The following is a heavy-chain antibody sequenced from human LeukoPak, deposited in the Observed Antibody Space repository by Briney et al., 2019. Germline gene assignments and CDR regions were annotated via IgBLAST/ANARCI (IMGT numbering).Heavy chain of an antibody. CDR3: TSLFEAGYFDY. V-gene: IGHV3-49*03. J-gene: IGHJ4*02. Sequence: GGSLRLSRTASGFTFGDYAMSWFRQAPGKGLEWVGFIRSKAYGGTTEYAASVKGRFTISRDDSKSIAYLQMNSLKTEDTAVYYCTSLFEAGYFDYWGQGTLVTVSS. CDR2: IRSKAYGGTT. D-gene: IGHD3-10*02. CDR1: GFTFGDYA.